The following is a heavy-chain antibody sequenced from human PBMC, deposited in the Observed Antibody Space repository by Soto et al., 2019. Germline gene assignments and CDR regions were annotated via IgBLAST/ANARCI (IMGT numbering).Heavy chain of an antibody. CDR2: IYYSGST. CDR1: GGSISSGDYY. Sequence: SETLSLTCTVSGGSISSGDYYWSWIRQPPGKGLEWIGYIYYSGSTYYNPSLKSRVTISVDTSKNQFSLKLSSVTAADTAVYYCARGVAEVGQQLVRDVFDYWGQGTLVTVSS. J-gene: IGHJ4*02. D-gene: IGHD6-13*01. V-gene: IGHV4-30-4*01. CDR3: ARGVAEVGQQLVRDVFDY.